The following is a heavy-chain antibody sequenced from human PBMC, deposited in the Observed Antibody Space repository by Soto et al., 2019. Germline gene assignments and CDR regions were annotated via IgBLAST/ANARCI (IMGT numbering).Heavy chain of an antibody. D-gene: IGHD2-8*01. CDR1: GGSISSGTSY. J-gene: IGHJ6*02. Sequence: SETLSLTCTVSGGSISSGTSYWSWIRQRPGKGLEWIGYIFYSGSFYYTPSLRGRVMILADTSKNQFTLRLSSVTAADTAVYYCARGLTVYSAVLHYYYDMDVWGQGTTVTVSS. CDR3: ARGLTVYSAVLHYYYDMDV. CDR2: IFYSGSF. V-gene: IGHV4-31*03.